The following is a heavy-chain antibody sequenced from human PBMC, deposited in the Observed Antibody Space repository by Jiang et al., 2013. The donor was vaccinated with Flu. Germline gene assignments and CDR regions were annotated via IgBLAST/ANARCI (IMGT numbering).Heavy chain of an antibody. D-gene: IGHD2-21*02. CDR1: GFTFGDYA. J-gene: IGHJ4*02. CDR2: IRSKAYGGTT. V-gene: IGHV3-49*04. CDR3: TRVGVVTAFDY. Sequence: GLVQPGRSLRLSCTASGFTFGDYAMSWVRQAPGKGLEWVGFIRSKAYGGTTEYAASVKGRFTISRDDSKSIAYLQMNSLKTEDTAVYYCTRVGVVTAFDYWGQGTLVTVSS.